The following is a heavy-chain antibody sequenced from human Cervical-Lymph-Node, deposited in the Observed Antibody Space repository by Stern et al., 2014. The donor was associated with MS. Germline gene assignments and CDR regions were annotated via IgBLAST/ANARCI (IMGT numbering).Heavy chain of an antibody. CDR3: ARATDILTGHYPYYFDY. Sequence: QVQLQESGPGLVKPSETLSLTCSVSGGSIRSYYWSWIRQPPGKGLEWIGYIYYRWSTNYNPSLKSRVTISVDTSKNQCSLKLSPVTAADTAVYYCARATDILTGHYPYYFDYWGQGTLVTVSS. J-gene: IGHJ4*02. D-gene: IGHD3-9*01. CDR2: IYYRWST. CDR1: GGSIRSYY. V-gene: IGHV4-59*01.